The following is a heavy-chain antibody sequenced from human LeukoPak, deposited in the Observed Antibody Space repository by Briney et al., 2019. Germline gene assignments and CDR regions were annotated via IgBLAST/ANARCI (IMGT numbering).Heavy chain of an antibody. CDR2: ISSSGRTI. J-gene: IGHJ4*02. Sequence: GGSLRLSCAVSGFSSYEMNWVRQAPGKGLEWVSYISSSGRTIYYADSVKGRFTISRDSAKNSLYLQMNRLRVEDTAVYYCARRAIAEGFDYWGQGTLVTVSS. CDR3: ARRAIAEGFDY. CDR1: GFSSYE. V-gene: IGHV3-48*03. D-gene: IGHD6-13*01.